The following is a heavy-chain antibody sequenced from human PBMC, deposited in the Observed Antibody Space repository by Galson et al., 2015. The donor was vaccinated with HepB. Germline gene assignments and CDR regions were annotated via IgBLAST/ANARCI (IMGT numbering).Heavy chain of an antibody. D-gene: IGHD3-22*01. CDR1: GFTFSRYN. CDR3: ARDPTYYYDSSDLNSVFDAFDI. Sequence: SLRLSCAASGFTFSRYNMHWVRQAPGVGLEWVAVISYDGSNKYYADSVKGRFTISRDNSKNTLYLQMNSLGVEDTAVYYCARDPTYYYDSSDLNSVFDAFDIWGQGKMVTVSS. J-gene: IGHJ3*02. CDR2: ISYDGSNK. V-gene: IGHV3-30-3*01.